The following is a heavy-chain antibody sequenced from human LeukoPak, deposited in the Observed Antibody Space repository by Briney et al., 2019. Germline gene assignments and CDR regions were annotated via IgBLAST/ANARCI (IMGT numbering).Heavy chain of an antibody. CDR3: ARGGKGAEAQ. D-gene: IGHD4-23*01. Sequence: ASVRLSCKTSGYVFINYGIAWVRQAPGQGLEWMGWINTYKGNTTYAPKLQGRVTMTADTPTSTAYMELRSLRSDDTAVYYCARGGKGAEAQWGQGTHVTVSA. V-gene: IGHV1-18*01. CDR1: GYVFINYG. J-gene: IGHJ4*02. CDR2: INTYKGNT.